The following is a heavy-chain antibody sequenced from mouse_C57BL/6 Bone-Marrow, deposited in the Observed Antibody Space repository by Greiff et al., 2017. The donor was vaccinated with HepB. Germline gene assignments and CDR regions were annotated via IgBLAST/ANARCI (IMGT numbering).Heavy chain of an antibody. CDR1: GYTFTDYE. CDR2: IDPETGGT. J-gene: IGHJ3*01. Sequence: VKLQQSGAELVRPGASVTLSCKASGYTFTDYEMHWVKQTPVHGLEWIGAIDPETGGTAYNQKFKGKAILTADKSSSTAYMELRSLTSEDSAVYYCTRWRTMTGAYWGQGTLVTVSA. D-gene: IGHD2-4*01. CDR3: TRWRTMTGAY. V-gene: IGHV1-15*01.